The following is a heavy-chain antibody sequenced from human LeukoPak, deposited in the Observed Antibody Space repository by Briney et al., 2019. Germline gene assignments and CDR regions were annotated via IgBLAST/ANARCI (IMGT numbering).Heavy chain of an antibody. D-gene: IGHD6-19*01. J-gene: IGHJ2*01. Sequence: SETLSLTCTVSGGSISSGSYYWSWIRQPAGKGLEWIGRIYTSGSTNYNPSLKSRVTISVDTSKNQFSLKLSSVTAADTAVYYCARAGQTGLVWYFDLWGRGTLVTVSS. CDR1: GGSISSGSYY. CDR2: IYTSGST. CDR3: ARAGQTGLVWYFDL. V-gene: IGHV4-61*02.